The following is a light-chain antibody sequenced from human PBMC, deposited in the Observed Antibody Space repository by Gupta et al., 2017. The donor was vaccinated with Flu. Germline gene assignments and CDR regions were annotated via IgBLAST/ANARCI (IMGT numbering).Light chain of an antibody. CDR1: ISDIGGYNL. J-gene: IGLJ1*01. CDR3: SAYAGANNVYV. CDR2: EVN. Sequence: QSALTQHPSASGSPGQSVTISCTGTISDIGGYNLVSWYQQYPGKVPKLMIYEVNKRPSGVPDRFSGSKSGNTASLTVSGLQAEDEADYYCSAYAGANNVYVFGTGTKVTVL. V-gene: IGLV2-8*01.